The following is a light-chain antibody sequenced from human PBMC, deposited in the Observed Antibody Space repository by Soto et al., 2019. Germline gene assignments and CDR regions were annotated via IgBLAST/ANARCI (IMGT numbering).Light chain of an antibody. CDR1: SSDVGGYNY. CDR3: CSYTVSGTYV. V-gene: IGLV2-14*01. Sequence: QSVLTQPASVSGSPGQSITISRTVTSSDVGGYNYVSWYQQHPGKAPKLMIYAVSNRPSGVSNRFSGSKSGNTATLTISGLQAEDEADYYYCSYTVSGTYVFGTGTKVTVL. CDR2: AVS. J-gene: IGLJ1*01.